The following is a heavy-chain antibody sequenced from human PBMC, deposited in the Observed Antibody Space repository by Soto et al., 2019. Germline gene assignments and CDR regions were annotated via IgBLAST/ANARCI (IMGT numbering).Heavy chain of an antibody. CDR2: TYYSGST. CDR1: GGSISSYY. Sequence: PSETLSLTCSVSGGSISSYYWSWIRQPPGKGLQWIGYTYYSGSTNYNPSLESRVTISVDTSKNQFSLKLSSVTAADTAMYYCASPYLHYDFWSGYYHWGQGTLVTVSS. J-gene: IGHJ4*02. CDR3: ASPYLHYDFWSGYYH. D-gene: IGHD3-3*01. V-gene: IGHV4-59*01.